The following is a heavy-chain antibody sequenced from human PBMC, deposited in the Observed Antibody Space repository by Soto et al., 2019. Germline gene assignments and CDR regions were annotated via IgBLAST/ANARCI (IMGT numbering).Heavy chain of an antibody. J-gene: IGHJ4*02. CDR1: GDSISSADYY. CDR2: IYYSRSD. CDR3: ARVVQFYDSSGYSFYYFDY. V-gene: IGHV4-30-4*01. Sequence: SETLSLTCTVSGDSISSADYYWSWLRQPPGKGLEWIGYIYYSRSDYYNPSLGRRATITIDTSRNQFSLNLMSVTAADTAVYYCARVVQFYDSSGYSFYYFDYWGQGALVTVSS. D-gene: IGHD3-22*01.